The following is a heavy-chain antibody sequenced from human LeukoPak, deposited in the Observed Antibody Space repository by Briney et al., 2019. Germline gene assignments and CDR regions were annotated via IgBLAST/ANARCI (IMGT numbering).Heavy chain of an antibody. Sequence: GGSLRLSCSASAVTFKTYNMNWVRQVPGKGLEWVSSISYTGTYIYYADSVKGRFTISRDNAENSVYLQMNSLRVEDTAVYYCASPGYCSSTSCFWDAFDIWGQGTMVTVSS. CDR2: ISYTGTYI. D-gene: IGHD2-2*01. CDR1: AVTFKTYN. CDR3: ASPGYCSSTSCFWDAFDI. V-gene: IGHV3-21*01. J-gene: IGHJ3*02.